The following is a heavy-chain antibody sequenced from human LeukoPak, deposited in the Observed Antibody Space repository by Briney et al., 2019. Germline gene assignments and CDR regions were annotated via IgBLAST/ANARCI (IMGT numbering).Heavy chain of an antibody. V-gene: IGHV4-4*07. CDR1: GSSISSYY. CDR3: ARQIASAGTAGFDF. J-gene: IGHJ4*02. D-gene: IGHD6-13*01. CDR2: IYSTGST. Sequence: SETLSLTCTVSGSSISSYYWSWIRQPAGKGLEWIGRIYSTGSTNYNPSLKSRVTMSVDTSKNQFSLRLRSVTAADTAVYYCARQIASAGTAGFDFWGQGALVTVSS.